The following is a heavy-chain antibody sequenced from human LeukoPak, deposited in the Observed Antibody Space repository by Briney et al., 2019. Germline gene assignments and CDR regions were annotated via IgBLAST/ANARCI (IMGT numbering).Heavy chain of an antibody. D-gene: IGHD2-8*01. CDR3: ARRVRTTGVFDY. CDR2: INPKTGGT. J-gene: IGHJ4*02. Sequence: ASVKVSCKASGYTFTGYYIHWVRQAPGQGLQWMGRINPKTGGTNYAQKFQGRVTMTGDTSISTAYMELTRLGSDDTAVYYCARRVRTTGVFDYWGQGTLVTVSS. V-gene: IGHV1-2*06. CDR1: GYTFTGYY.